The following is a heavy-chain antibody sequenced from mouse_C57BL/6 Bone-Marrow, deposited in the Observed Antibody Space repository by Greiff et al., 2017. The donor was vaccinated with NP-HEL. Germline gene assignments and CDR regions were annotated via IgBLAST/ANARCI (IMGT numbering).Heavy chain of an antibody. CDR1: GYTFTSYG. CDR2: IYPRSGNT. CDR3: ADLAWFAY. J-gene: IGHJ3*01. V-gene: IGHV1-81*01. Sequence: VQRVESGAELARPGASVKLSCKASGYTFTSYGISWVKQRTGQGLEWIGEIYPRSGNTYYNEKFKGKATLTADKSSSTAYMELRSLTSEDSAVYFCADLAWFAYWGQGTLVTVSA.